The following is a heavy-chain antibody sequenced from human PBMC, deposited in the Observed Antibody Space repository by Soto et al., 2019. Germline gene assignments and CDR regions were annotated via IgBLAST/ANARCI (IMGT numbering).Heavy chain of an antibody. CDR1: GSISISSA. V-gene: IGHV1-58*01. CDR3: AVHGGTFPARGYYHGLDV. J-gene: IGHJ6*02. Sequence: QMQLVQSWPDVKKPGTSVKVSCKASGSISISSAVQWVRQSRGQRLVLIGWIVVGSGTTIYAQKFRERVTITRVVTTKLAYLELNVQAADDTAVYYGAVHGGTFPARGYYHGLDVWGQGSTVNVSS. CDR2: IVVGSGTT. D-gene: IGHD1-26*01.